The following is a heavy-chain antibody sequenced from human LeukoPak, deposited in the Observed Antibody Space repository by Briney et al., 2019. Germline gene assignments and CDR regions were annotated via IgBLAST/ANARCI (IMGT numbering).Heavy chain of an antibody. D-gene: IGHD2-15*01. Sequence: PSETLSLTCTVSGGSISSYYWSWIRQPPGKGLEWIGYIYYSGSTNYNPSLKSRVTISVDTSKNQFSLKLSSVTAADTAVYYCARHVVGYCSGGSCYPYYYGMDVWGQGTTVTVSS. CDR1: GGSISSYY. CDR3: ARHVVGYCSGGSCYPYYYGMDV. CDR2: IYYSGST. J-gene: IGHJ6*02. V-gene: IGHV4-59*08.